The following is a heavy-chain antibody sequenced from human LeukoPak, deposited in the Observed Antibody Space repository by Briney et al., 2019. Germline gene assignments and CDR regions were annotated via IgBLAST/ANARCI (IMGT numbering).Heavy chain of an antibody. J-gene: IGHJ6*02. CDR1: GYTFTSYT. Sequence: ASVKVSCKASGYTFTSYTMHWVRQAPGQRLEWMGWSNAGNGNTKYSQEFQGRVTMTRNTSISTAYMELSRLRSDDTAVYYCARDITMVRGVIEDYYYYYGMDVWGQGTTVTVSS. CDR2: SNAGNGNT. CDR3: ARDITMVRGVIEDYYYYYGMDV. V-gene: IGHV1-3*02. D-gene: IGHD3-10*01.